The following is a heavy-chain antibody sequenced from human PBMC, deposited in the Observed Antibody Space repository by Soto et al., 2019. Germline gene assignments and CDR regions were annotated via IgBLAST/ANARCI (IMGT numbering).Heavy chain of an antibody. V-gene: IGHV3-21*02. CDR2: ISEDSTYI. CDR3: VREVGRYFRSGYMDA. J-gene: IGHJ6*03. CDR1: GFTFSAFS. Sequence: EVRLVESGGGLVKPGGSLRLSCAASGFTFSAFSMNWVRQAPGKGLEWLSSISEDSTYIYYGGSLRGRSTISRDNAKDSLDLQIDSLRAEDTAVYYCVREVGRYFRSGYMDAWGDGATVTVS. D-gene: IGHD3-9*01.